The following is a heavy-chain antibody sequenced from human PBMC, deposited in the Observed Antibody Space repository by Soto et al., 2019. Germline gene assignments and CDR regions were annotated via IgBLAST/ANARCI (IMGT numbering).Heavy chain of an antibody. CDR2: ISDDVSTT. Sequence: EVQLVESGGALVQPGGSLRLSCAASGFTFSSYYMHWVRQAPGKGLVWVSRISDDVSTTNYADSVKGRFAISRDNVKNTLYLQMNSLSADDTAVYYCARGLYGDSVGYDHWGQGTLVTVSS. CDR3: ARGLYGDSVGYDH. D-gene: IGHD4-17*01. J-gene: IGHJ4*02. V-gene: IGHV3-74*01. CDR1: GFTFSSYY.